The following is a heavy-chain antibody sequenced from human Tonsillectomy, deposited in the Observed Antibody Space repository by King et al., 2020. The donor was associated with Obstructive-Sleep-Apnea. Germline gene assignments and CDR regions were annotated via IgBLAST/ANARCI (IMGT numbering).Heavy chain of an antibody. CDR3: ARDLYYDFWSGYPGYGMDV. D-gene: IGHD3-3*01. CDR2: IYYSGST. V-gene: IGHV4-39*07. Sequence: VQLQESGPGLVKPSETLSLTCTVSGGSISSSSYYWGWIRQPPGKGLEWIGSIYYSGSTYYNPSLKSRVTISVDTSKNQFSLKLSSVTAADTAVYYCARDLYYDFWSGYPGYGMDVWGQGTTVTVSS. J-gene: IGHJ6*02. CDR1: GGSISSSSYY.